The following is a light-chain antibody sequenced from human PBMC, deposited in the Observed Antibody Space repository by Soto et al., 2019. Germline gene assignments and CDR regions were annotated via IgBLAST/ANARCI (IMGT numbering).Light chain of an antibody. V-gene: IGKV2-24*01. CDR1: QSLVYSDGNTY. Sequence: DIVMTQTPLSSPVTLGHPASISCRSSQSLVYSDGNTYLTWLQQRPGQPPRFLIYQISHRFSGGXDXXSGSGAGTDFTLTISRVEPEDVGVYYCMQATQFPFTFGPGTTVDIK. CDR3: MQATQFPFT. CDR2: QIS. J-gene: IGKJ3*01.